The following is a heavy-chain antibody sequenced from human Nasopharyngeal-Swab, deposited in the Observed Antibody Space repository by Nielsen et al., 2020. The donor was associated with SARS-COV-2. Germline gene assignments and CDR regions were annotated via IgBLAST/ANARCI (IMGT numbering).Heavy chain of an antibody. CDR2: ISGAGGTT. Sequence: GESLKISCAVSGFPLTQHAMSWVRQAPGKGLEWVSFISGAGGTTFYSDSVKGRFTISRDTSKNTLYLQMSSLRAEDTALYYCAKALGRELPRYSDFWGQGTLVTVSS. CDR1: GFPLTQHA. V-gene: IGHV3-23*01. J-gene: IGHJ4*02. D-gene: IGHD1-7*01. CDR3: AKALGRELPRYSDF.